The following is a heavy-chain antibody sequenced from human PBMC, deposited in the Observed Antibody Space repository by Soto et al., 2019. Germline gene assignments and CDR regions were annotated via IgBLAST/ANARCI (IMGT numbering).Heavy chain of an antibody. J-gene: IGHJ5*02. CDR2: IIPIFGTA. V-gene: IGHV1-69*01. CDR1: GGTFSSYA. Sequence: QVQLVQSGAEVKKPGSSVKVSCKASGGTFSSYAISWVRPAPGQGLEWMGGIIPIFGTANYAQKFQGRVTITADESTSTAYMELSSLRSEDTAVYYCARDKGNGYCSSTSCYHNWFDPWGQGTLVTVSS. D-gene: IGHD2-2*01. CDR3: ARDKGNGYCSSTSCYHNWFDP.